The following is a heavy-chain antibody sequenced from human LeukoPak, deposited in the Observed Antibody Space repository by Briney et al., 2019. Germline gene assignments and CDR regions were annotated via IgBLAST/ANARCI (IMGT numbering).Heavy chain of an antibody. CDR2: ISWVGGST. V-gene: IGHV3-43*01. CDR3: AKERYSYGLVG. J-gene: IGHJ4*02. D-gene: IGHD5-18*01. CDR1: GFTFDDYT. Sequence: GGSLRLSCAASGFTFDDYTMHWVRQAPGKGLEWVSLISWVGGSTYYADSVKGRFTISRDNSKNSLYLQMNSLRTEDTALYYCAKERYSYGLVGWGQGTLVTVSS.